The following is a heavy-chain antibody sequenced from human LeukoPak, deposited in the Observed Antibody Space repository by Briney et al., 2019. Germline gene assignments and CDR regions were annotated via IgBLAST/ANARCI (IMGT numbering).Heavy chain of an antibody. CDR1: GFTSHSYA. D-gene: IGHD3-22*01. Sequence: PGGSLRLSCATSGFTSHSYAMSWVRHAPGKGLEWVSAINGGGDVTYYADSVQGRFFFSRDNAKNTLYLQLNSLRAEDTAVYYCARNYYDSSGYSPFFDYWGQGTLVTVSS. J-gene: IGHJ4*02. CDR2: INGGGDVT. CDR3: ARNYYDSSGYSPFFDY. V-gene: IGHV3-23*01.